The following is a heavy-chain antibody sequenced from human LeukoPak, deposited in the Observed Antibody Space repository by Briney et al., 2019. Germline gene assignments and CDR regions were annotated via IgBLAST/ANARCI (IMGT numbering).Heavy chain of an antibody. J-gene: IGHJ4*02. CDR2: IYYSGST. V-gene: IGHV4-31*03. CDR3: ARGSNYLPFDY. D-gene: IGHD4-11*01. CDR1: GGSISSGGYY. Sequence: SETLSLTCTVSGGSISSGGYYWSWIRQHSGKGLEWIGYIYYSGSTYYNPSLKSRVTISVDTSKNQFSLKLSSVTAADTAVYYCARGSNYLPFDYWGQGTLVTVSS.